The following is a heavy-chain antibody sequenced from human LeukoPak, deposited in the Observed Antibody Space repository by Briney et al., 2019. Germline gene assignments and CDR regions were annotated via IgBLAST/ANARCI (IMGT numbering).Heavy chain of an antibody. CDR1: GGSISSYY. D-gene: IGHD5-24*01. J-gene: IGHJ4*02. CDR2: IYYSGST. CDR3: ARQGLQHDY. V-gene: IGHV4-59*08. Sequence: SETLSLTCTVSGGSISSYYWSWIRQPPGKGLEWIGYIYYSGSTNYNPSLKSRVTISVDTSKNQFSLKLSSVTAADTAVYYCARQGLQHDYWGQGTLVTVSS.